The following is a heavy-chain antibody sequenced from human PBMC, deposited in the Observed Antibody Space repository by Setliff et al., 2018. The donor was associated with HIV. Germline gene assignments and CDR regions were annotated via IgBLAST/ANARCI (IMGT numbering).Heavy chain of an antibody. Sequence: GESLTISCKGSGYSFPTYWIAWVRQMPGKGLEWMGVIYPDESDSRYSPSFRGQVTISADKSINTAYLQGSSLKASDTAMYYCARVDMGYYYDSSGYSHFDHWGQGTLVTVSS. CDR3: ARVDMGYYYDSSGYSHFDH. V-gene: IGHV5-51*01. CDR2: IYPDESDS. D-gene: IGHD3-22*01. J-gene: IGHJ4*02. CDR1: GYSFPTYW.